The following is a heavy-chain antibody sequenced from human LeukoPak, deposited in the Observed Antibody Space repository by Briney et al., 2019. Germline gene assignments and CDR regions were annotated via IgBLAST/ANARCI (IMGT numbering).Heavy chain of an antibody. CDR2: INHSGST. V-gene: IGHV4-34*01. CDR1: GGSFSGYY. D-gene: IGHD2-15*01. CDR3: ARGVVVVLGDYYYYYGMDV. Sequence: SETLSLTCAVYGGSFSGYYWSWIRQPPGKGLEWIGEINHSGSTNYNPSLKSRVTISVDTSKNQFSLKLSSVTAADTSVYYCARGVVVVLGDYYYYYGMDVWGQGTTVNVSS. J-gene: IGHJ6*02.